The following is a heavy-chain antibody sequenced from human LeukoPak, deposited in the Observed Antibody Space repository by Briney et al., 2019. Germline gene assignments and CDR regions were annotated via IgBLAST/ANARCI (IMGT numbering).Heavy chain of an antibody. J-gene: IGHJ5*02. CDR3: ARPGYGGYSGYASWFDP. CDR2: IYYSGST. Sequence: SETLSLTCTVSGGSISSYYWSWIRQPPGKGLEWIGYIYYSGSTNYNPSLKSRVTISVDTSKNQFSLKLSSVTAADTAVYYCARPGYGGYSGYASWFDPWGQGTLVTVSS. CDR1: GGSISSYY. V-gene: IGHV4-59*12. D-gene: IGHD5-12*01.